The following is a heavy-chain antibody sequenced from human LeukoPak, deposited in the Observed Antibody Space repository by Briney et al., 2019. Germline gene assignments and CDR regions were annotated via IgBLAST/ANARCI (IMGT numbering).Heavy chain of an antibody. CDR2: ISSSSSYI. CDR3: ARDGVYGSGSYYKPMFDY. CDR1: GFTFSSYG. Sequence: GGSLRLSCAASGFTFSSYGMHWVRQAPGKGLEWVSSISSSSSYIYYADSVKGRFTISRDNAKNSLYLQMNSLRAEDTAVYYCARDGVYGSGSYYKPMFDYWGQGTLVTVSS. V-gene: IGHV3-21*01. D-gene: IGHD3-10*01. J-gene: IGHJ4*02.